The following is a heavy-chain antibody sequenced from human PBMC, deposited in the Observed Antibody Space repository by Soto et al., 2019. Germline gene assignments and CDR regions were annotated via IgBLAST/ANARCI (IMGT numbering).Heavy chain of an antibody. D-gene: IGHD3-16*02. CDR3: ARYRFTATWFNFYY. J-gene: IGHJ4*02. V-gene: IGHV4-31*11. CDR2: ISHRGNT. Sequence: QVQLQQSGPGLVKPSQTLSLTCAVSGVSIGSDAYYWSWIRQHPGKGLEWVGFISHRGNTYYNPSLKSRLTLSVDTSKNQSSLKRTSVTAADTAAYFCARYRFTATWFNFYYWGQGTLVTVAS. CDR1: GVSIGSDAYY.